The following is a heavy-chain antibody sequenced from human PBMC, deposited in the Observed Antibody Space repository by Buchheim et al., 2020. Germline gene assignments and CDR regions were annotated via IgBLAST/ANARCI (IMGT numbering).Heavy chain of an antibody. V-gene: IGHV1-46*01. D-gene: IGHD1-1*01. CDR2: INPSGGST. CDR1: GYTFTSYY. CDR3: ATTERSSGTTADYYYYYGMDV. J-gene: IGHJ6*02. Sequence: QVQLVQSGAEVKKPGASVKVSCKASGYTFTSYYMHWVRQAPGQGLEWMGIINPSGGSTSYAQKFQGRVTMTRDTSTRPVYMELSSLRSEDTAVYYCATTERSSGTTADYYYYYGMDVWGQGTT.